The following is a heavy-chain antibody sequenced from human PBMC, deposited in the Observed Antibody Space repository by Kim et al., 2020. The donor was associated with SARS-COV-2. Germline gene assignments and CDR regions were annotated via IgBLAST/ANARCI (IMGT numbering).Heavy chain of an antibody. CDR1: GYIFSNYY. CDR2: INPTGGST. Sequence: ASVKVSCKASGYIFSNYYIYWVRQAPGQGLEWMGVINPTGGSTTYAQKFQGRLSVTRDTSTSTVYMDLSSVTTEDTALYYCARGSYSSAWHAWAPEMNHWGQGTPVTVSS. CDR3: ARGSYSSAWHAWAPEMNH. D-gene: IGHD6-19*01. V-gene: IGHV1-46*01. J-gene: IGHJ5*02.